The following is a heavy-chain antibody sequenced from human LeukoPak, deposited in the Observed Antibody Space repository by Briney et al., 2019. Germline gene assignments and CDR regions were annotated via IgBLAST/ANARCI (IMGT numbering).Heavy chain of an antibody. V-gene: IGHV3-48*01. D-gene: IGHD3-22*01. Sequence: PGGSLRLSCAASGFTYSSYSMNWVSQAPGKGLEWVSYISSSSSTIYYADSVKGRFTISRDNAKNSLYLQMNSLRAEDTAVYYCARVGGYYDSSGHTWGQGTLVTVSS. CDR2: ISSSSSTI. J-gene: IGHJ4*02. CDR1: GFTYSSYS. CDR3: ARVGGYYDSSGHT.